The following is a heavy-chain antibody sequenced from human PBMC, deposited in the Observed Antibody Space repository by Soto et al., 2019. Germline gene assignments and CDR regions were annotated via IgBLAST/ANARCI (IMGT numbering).Heavy chain of an antibody. D-gene: IGHD6-6*01. CDR2: INSDGSST. V-gene: IGHV3-74*01. CDR1: GFTFRSYW. J-gene: IGHJ4*02. Sequence: PGGSLRLSCAASGFTFRSYWMQWVRQAPGKGLVWVSWINSDGSSTSYADSVKGRFTISRDNAKNTLYLQMNSLRAEDTAVYYFARDFYSYGSSSSPYYFDYWGQGTLVTVSS. CDR3: ARDFYSYGSSSSPYYFDY.